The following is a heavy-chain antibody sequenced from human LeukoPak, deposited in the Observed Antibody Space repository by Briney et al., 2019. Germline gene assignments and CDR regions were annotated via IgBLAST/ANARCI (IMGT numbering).Heavy chain of an antibody. CDR2: IYPSDSDT. D-gene: IGHD4/OR15-4a*01. J-gene: IGHJ4*02. CDR3: ARRADFFDL. V-gene: IGHV5-51*01. Sequence: GESLKISCRGSGFILTTYGIGWVRQMPGKGLEWMGVIYPSDSDTTYSPSFQGQVTISVDRSISTAYLQWGSLKASDTAMYYCARRADFFDLWRQGTLVTVFS. CDR1: GFILTTYG.